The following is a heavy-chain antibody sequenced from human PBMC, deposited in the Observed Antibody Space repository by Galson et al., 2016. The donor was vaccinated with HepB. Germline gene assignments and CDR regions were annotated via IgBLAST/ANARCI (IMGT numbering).Heavy chain of an antibody. CDR1: GFTFSNYA. J-gene: IGHJ1*01. D-gene: IGHD1-26*01. V-gene: IGHV3-30-3*01. CDR2: ISYDGSNK. CDR3: TRDTGWEHEH. Sequence: SLRLSCAASGFTFSNYAMHWVRQAPGKGLEWVAVISYDGSNKYYADSVRGRFTISRDNSKNTLYLQMKSLRAEDTALYYCTRDTGWEHEHWGQGTLVTVSS.